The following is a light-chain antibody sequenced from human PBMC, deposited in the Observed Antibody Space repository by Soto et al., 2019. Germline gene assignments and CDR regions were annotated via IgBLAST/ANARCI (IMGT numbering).Light chain of an antibody. Sequence: QSVLAQPPSVSGAPGQTVTISCTGSSSNIGAGYDAQWYQQLPGTAPKLLMYGNSNRPSGVPDRFSGSKSGTSASLAITGLQAEDEADYYCQSYDSSLNDLVFGGGTKVNVL. V-gene: IGLV1-40*01. CDR2: GNS. CDR3: QSYDSSLNDLV. J-gene: IGLJ3*02. CDR1: SSNIGAGYD.